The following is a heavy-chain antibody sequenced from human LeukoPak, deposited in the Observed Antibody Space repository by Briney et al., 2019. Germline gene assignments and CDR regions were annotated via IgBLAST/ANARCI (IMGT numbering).Heavy chain of an antibody. J-gene: IGHJ4*02. D-gene: IGHD3-3*01. CDR3: ARGYGDFWSGSYGD. CDR2: INHSGST. V-gene: IGHV4-34*01. Sequence: SETLSLTCAVYGGSFSGYYWSWIRQPPGKGLEWIGEINHSGSTNYNPSFKSRVTISVDTSKNQFSLKLSSVTAADTAVYYCARGYGDFWSGSYGDWGQGTLVTVSS. CDR1: GGSFSGYY.